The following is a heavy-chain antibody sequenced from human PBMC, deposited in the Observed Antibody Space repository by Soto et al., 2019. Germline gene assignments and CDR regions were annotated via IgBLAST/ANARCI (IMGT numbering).Heavy chain of an antibody. CDR2: ISGSGGST. Sequence: EVQLLESGGGLVQPGGSLRLSCAASGFTFSSYAMSWVRQAPGKGLEWVSAISGSGGSTYYADSVKGRFTISRDNSNNTLDLQMNSLRAEDTAVYYCAKDNIKYQLLRPFDYWGQGTLVTVSS. CDR1: GFTFSSYA. D-gene: IGHD2-2*01. V-gene: IGHV3-23*01. CDR3: AKDNIKYQLLRPFDY. J-gene: IGHJ4*02.